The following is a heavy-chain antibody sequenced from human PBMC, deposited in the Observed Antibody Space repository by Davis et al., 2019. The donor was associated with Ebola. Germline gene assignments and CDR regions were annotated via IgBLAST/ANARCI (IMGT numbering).Heavy chain of an antibody. V-gene: IGHV4-59*11. CDR1: DASISGHY. CDR2: ISGSGRT. CDR3: ARFGHGAY. J-gene: IGHJ4*02. Sequence: PSESLSLSCTVSDASISGHYWNWFRQPPGKGLEWIGFISGSGRTSYNPSLTSRITISADTSKNQFSLNLRSVTAEDTAVYFCARFGHGAYWGQGTLVTVSS. D-gene: IGHD3-16*01.